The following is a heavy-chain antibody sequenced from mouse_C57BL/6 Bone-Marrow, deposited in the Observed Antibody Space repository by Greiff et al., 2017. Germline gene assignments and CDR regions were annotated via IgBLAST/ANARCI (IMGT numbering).Heavy chain of an antibody. V-gene: IGHV1-64*01. D-gene: IGHD2-4*01. J-gene: IGHJ4*01. CDR3: ARWGITGRLGSYYAMDY. CDR1: GYTFTSYW. Sequence: QVQLQQPGAELVKPGASVKLSCKASGYTFTSYWMHWVKQRPGQGLEWIGMIHPNSGSTNYNEKFKSKATLTVDKSSSTAYMQLSSVTSEDSAVYYCARWGITGRLGSYYAMDYWGQGTSVTVSS. CDR2: IHPNSGST.